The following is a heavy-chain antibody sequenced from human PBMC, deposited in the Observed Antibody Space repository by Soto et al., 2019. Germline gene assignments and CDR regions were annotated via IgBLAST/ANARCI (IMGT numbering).Heavy chain of an antibody. CDR1: GFSLSTGGMG. V-gene: IGHV2-5*02. CDR3: VHSRFGGDCLQSYSSHYYYVMDI. D-gene: IGHD2-21*01. CDR2: IYWDGDR. J-gene: IGHJ6*02. Sequence: SGPTLVNPTQTLTLTCTFSGFSLSTGGMGVGWIRQPPGKALEWLALIYWDGDRRYRPSLMSRLTIAKDTSKNQVVLTMSNMDPVDTATYFCVHSRFGGDCLQSYSSHYYYVMDIWGQGTTVTVSS.